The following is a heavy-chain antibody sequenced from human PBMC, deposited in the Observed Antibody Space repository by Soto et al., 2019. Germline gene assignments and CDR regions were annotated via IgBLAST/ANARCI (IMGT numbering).Heavy chain of an antibody. CDR2: IYHSGST. Sequence: PSETLSLTCAVSGGSISSSNWWSWVRQPPGKGLEWIGEIYHSGSTNYNPSLKSRVTISVDKSKNQFSLKLTSVTAADTAVYYCARGYYESSDYFVGSPIFDYWGQGSLVTVSS. J-gene: IGHJ4*02. D-gene: IGHD3-22*01. CDR1: GGSISSSNW. CDR3: ARGYYESSDYFVGSPIFDY. V-gene: IGHV4-4*02.